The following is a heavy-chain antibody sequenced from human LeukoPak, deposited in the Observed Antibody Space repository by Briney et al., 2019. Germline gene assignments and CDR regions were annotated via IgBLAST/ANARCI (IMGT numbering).Heavy chain of an antibody. CDR3: TRQNCTGGSCSYVDC. Sequence: GGSLRLSCAASGFTFSDSYMHWVRQASGRGLEWVGLIRTKTRNYAATYAESVKGRFTISRDDSKNTAYLQMNSLKMEDTAVCYCTRQNCTGGSCSYVDCWGQGTLVTVSS. D-gene: IGHD2-8*02. CDR1: GFTFSDSY. V-gene: IGHV3-73*01. J-gene: IGHJ4*02. CDR2: IRTKTRNYAA.